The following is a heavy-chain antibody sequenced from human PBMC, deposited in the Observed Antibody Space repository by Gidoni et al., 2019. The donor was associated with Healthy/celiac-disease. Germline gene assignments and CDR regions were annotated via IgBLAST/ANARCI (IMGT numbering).Heavy chain of an antibody. CDR1: SYA. Sequence: SYAMSWVRQAPGKGLEWVSAISGSGGSTYYADSVKGRFTISIDNSKTTLYLQMNSLRAEDTAVYYCAKSGWSGHYGMDVWGQGTTVTVSS. V-gene: IGHV3-23*01. D-gene: IGHD3-3*01. CDR2: ISGSGGST. J-gene: IGHJ6*02. CDR3: AKSGWSGHYGMDV.